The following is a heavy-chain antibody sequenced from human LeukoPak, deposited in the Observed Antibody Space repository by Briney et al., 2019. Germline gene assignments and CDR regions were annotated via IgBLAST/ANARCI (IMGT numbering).Heavy chain of an antibody. V-gene: IGHV3-15*01. CDR1: GFTVSSNY. D-gene: IGHD6-19*01. Sequence: GGSLRLSCAASGFTVSSNYMSWVRQAPGKGLEWVGRIKRKTDGGTTDYAAPVKGRFTILRDDSKNTLYLQMNSLETEDTAVYYCTTEYRHSSGWYGAFDIWGQGTMVTVSS. CDR2: IKRKTDGGTT. J-gene: IGHJ3*02. CDR3: TTEYRHSSGWYGAFDI.